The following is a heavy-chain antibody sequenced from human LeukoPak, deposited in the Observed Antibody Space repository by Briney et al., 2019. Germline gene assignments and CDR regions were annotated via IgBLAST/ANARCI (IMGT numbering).Heavy chain of an antibody. CDR3: ARDSIGCSSTSCYIDY. CDR2: INPNSGGA. J-gene: IGHJ4*02. D-gene: IGHD2-2*02. CDR1: GYTFTAYY. Sequence: ASVKVSCKASGYTFTAYYMHWVRQAPGQGLEWMGRINPNSGGANYAQKFQGRVTMSRDTSITTAYMELSSLRSDDTAVYYCARDSIGCSSTSCYIDYWGQGTLVTVSS. V-gene: IGHV1-2*06.